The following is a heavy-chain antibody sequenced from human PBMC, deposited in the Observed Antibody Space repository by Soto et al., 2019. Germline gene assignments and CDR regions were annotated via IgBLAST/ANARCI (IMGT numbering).Heavy chain of an antibody. D-gene: IGHD3-3*01. J-gene: IGHJ4*02. Sequence: EVQLLESGGGLVQPGGSLRLSCAASGFTFSSYAMSWVRQAPGKGLEWVSAISGSGGSTYYADSVKGRFTISRDNSKNTLYLQMNSLRAEDTAVYYCAKDRPWEWRGTGGFDYWGQGTLVTVSS. V-gene: IGHV3-23*01. CDR1: GFTFSSYA. CDR2: ISGSGGST. CDR3: AKDRPWEWRGTGGFDY.